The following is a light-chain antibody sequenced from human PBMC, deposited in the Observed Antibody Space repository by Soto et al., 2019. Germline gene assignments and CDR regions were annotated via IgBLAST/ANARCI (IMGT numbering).Light chain of an antibody. Sequence: EIVLTQSPATLSLSPGERATLSCRASQSVTSSLVWYQQKPGQAPRLLIYDASNRATGIPARFSGSGSGTDFTLTISRLEPEDFAVYYCQHYGTSPSTFGRGTKVEIK. CDR1: QSVTSS. J-gene: IGKJ1*01. CDR3: QHYGTSPST. V-gene: IGKV3-11*01. CDR2: DAS.